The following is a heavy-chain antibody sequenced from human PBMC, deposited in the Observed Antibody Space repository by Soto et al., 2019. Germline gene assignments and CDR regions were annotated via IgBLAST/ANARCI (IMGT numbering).Heavy chain of an antibody. J-gene: IGHJ5*02. CDR1: GFTFSNYA. D-gene: IGHD3-22*01. CDR2: ISYDGSNK. Sequence: VQLVESGGGLVKPGGSLRLSCAASGFTFSNYAMHWVRQAPGKGLEWVAVISYDGSNKYYADSVKGRFTISRDSSKNTLYMQMNSLRAEDTAVYYCARPQATYYYDSSGYGFDPWGQGTLVTVSS. V-gene: IGHV3-30-3*01. CDR3: ARPQATYYYDSSGYGFDP.